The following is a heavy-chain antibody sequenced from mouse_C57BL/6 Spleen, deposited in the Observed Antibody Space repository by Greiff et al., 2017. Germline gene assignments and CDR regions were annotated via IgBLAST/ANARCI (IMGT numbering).Heavy chain of an antibody. D-gene: IGHD2-4*01. CDR1: GYTFTSYW. CDR3: ARIYDYGYFDY. V-gene: IGHV1-55*01. CDR2: IYPGSGST. Sequence: QVQLQQPGAELVKPGASVKMSCKASGYTFTSYWITWVKQRPGQGLEWIGDIYPGSGSTNYNEKFKSKATLTVGTSSSTAYMQLSSLTSEDSAVYYGARIYDYGYFDYWGQGTTLTVSS. J-gene: IGHJ2*01.